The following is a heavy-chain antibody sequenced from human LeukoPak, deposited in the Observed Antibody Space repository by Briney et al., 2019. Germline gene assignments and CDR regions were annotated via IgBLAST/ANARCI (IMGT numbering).Heavy chain of an antibody. Sequence: PSETLSLTCTVSGGSISSYYWNWIRQPPGKGLEWIGYIYYSGSTNYNPSLKSRVTISVDASKNQFSPELNSVTAADTAVYYCARDCSGGSCLGAFDIWGQGTMVTVSS. V-gene: IGHV4-59*01. CDR1: GGSISSYY. CDR2: IYYSGST. D-gene: IGHD2-15*01. CDR3: ARDCSGGSCLGAFDI. J-gene: IGHJ3*02.